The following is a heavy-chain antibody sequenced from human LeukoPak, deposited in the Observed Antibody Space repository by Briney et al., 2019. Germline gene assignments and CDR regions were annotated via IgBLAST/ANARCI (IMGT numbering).Heavy chain of an antibody. D-gene: IGHD3-3*01. J-gene: IGHJ5*02. Sequence: ASVKVSCKASGYTFTAYDMHWVRQAPGPGLEWVGWINPNSGGTNDAQKFQGRVTMTRDTSISTAYMELSRLRSDDTAVYYCAREDRFLEWSSKFDPWGQGTLVTVSS. CDR2: INPNSGGT. CDR3: AREDRFLEWSSKFDP. CDR1: GYTFTAYD. V-gene: IGHV1-2*02.